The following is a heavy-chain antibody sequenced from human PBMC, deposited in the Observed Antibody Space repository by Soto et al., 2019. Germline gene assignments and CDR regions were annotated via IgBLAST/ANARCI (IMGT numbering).Heavy chain of an antibody. Sequence: ASVKVSCKASGYTFTSYGISWVRQAPGQGLEWMGWISAYNGNTNYAQKLQGRVTMTTDTSTSTAYMELRSLRSDDTAVYYCARDPLLWFGESPYGMDVCGQGTTVTVSS. J-gene: IGHJ6*02. CDR1: GYTFTSYG. CDR3: ARDPLLWFGESPYGMDV. V-gene: IGHV1-18*04. CDR2: ISAYNGNT. D-gene: IGHD3-10*01.